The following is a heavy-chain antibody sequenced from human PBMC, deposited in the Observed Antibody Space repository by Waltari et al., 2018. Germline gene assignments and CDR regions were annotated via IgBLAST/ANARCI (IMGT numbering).Heavy chain of an antibody. CDR1: GGSISSSY. V-gene: IGHV4-4*07. J-gene: IGHJ6*03. D-gene: IGHD2-8*01. CDR3: ARSGYCTNGVCYNPNYYMDV. Sequence: QVQLQESRPGLAKPSETLSLTCPVSGGSISSSYWRWLRQPAGTGREWIGRIYTSGSTNYNPSLKSRVTMSVDTSKNQFSLKLSSVTAADTAVYYCARSGYCTNGVCYNPNYYMDVWGKGTTVTISS. CDR2: IYTSGST.